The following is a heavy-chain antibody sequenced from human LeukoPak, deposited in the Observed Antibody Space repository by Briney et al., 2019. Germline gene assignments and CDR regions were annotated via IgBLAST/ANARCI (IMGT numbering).Heavy chain of an antibody. Sequence: GGSLRLSCAASGFTFSSYSMNWVRQAPGKGLEWVSGISGSGAGTYYADSVKGRFTISRDNSKSTLYLQMNSLRADDTAVYYCAKITMSRGVADYWGQGTLVTVSS. D-gene: IGHD3-10*01. CDR1: GFTFSSYS. J-gene: IGHJ4*02. CDR2: ISGSGAGT. CDR3: AKITMSRGVADY. V-gene: IGHV3-23*01.